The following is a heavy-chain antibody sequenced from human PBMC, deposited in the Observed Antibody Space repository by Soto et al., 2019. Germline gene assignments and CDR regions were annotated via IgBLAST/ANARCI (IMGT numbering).Heavy chain of an antibody. CDR1: GGSISSGDYY. Sequence: TLSLTCTVSGGSISSGDYYWSWIRQPPGKGLEWIGYIYYSGSTYYNPSLKSRVTISVDTSKNQFSLKLSSVTAADTAVYYCARALGGVWFGELLYFDYWGQGTLVTVSS. D-gene: IGHD3-10*01. CDR2: IYYSGST. V-gene: IGHV4-30-4*01. CDR3: ARALGGVWFGELLYFDY. J-gene: IGHJ4*02.